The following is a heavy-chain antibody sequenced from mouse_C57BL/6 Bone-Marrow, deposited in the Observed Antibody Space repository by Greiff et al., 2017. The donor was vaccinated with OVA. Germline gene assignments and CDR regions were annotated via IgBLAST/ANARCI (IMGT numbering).Heavy chain of an antibody. CDR3: ARAPGPAY. CDR2: INPNNGGT. V-gene: IGHV1-18*01. Sequence: VHVKQSGPELVKPGASVKIPCKASGYTFTDYNMDWVKQSHGKSLEWIGDINPNNGGTIYNQKFKGKATLTVDKSSSTAYMELRSLTSEDTAVYYCARAPGPAYWGQGTLVTVSA. CDR1: GYTFTDYN. J-gene: IGHJ3*01.